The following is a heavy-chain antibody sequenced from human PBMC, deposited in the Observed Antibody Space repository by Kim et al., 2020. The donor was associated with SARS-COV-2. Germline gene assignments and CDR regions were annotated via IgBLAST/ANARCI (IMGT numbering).Heavy chain of an antibody. V-gene: IGHV3-7*03. CDR2: IKQDGSEK. J-gene: IGHJ4*02. CDR1: GFTFSSYW. Sequence: GGSLRLSCAASGFTFSSYWMSWVRQAPGKGLEWVANIKQDGSEKYYVDSVKGRFTISRDNAKNSLYLQMNSLRAEDTAVYYCARESGHCSSTSCNARFDYWGQGTLVTVSS. D-gene: IGHD2-2*01. CDR3: ARESGHCSSTSCNARFDY.